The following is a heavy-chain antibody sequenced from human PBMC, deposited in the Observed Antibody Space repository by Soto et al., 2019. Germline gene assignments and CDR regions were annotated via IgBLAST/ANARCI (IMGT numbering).Heavy chain of an antibody. V-gene: IGHV1-69*13. Sequence: GASVKVSCKASGGTFSSYAISWVLQAPGQGLEWMGGIIPIFGTANYAQKFQGRVTITADESTSTAYMELSSLRSEDTAVYYCARPTQRAYDLPGQTNYYYYGMDVWGQGTTVTVSS. CDR1: GGTFSSYA. D-gene: IGHD3-3*01. J-gene: IGHJ6*02. CDR2: IIPIFGTA. CDR3: ARPTQRAYDLPGQTNYYYYGMDV.